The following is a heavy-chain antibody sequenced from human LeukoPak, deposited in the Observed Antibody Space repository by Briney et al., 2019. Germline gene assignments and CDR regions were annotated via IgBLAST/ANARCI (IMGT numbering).Heavy chain of an antibody. CDR1: GGSINNYY. V-gene: IGHV4-59*01. D-gene: IGHD3-9*01. CDR2: IYYIGST. Sequence: PESLSLTCTVAGGSINNYYWSCIRQPPGKVLEWIGSIYYIGSTNYNPSLQSRVTISVDSSKNQFSLKLSSVTVADTAVYYCARGASKYDILTGFPSDYFDYCGQGAMVTVSS. CDR3: ARGASKYDILTGFPSDYFDY. J-gene: IGHJ4*02.